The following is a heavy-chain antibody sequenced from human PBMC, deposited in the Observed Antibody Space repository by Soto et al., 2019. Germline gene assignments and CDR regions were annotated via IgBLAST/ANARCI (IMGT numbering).Heavy chain of an antibody. CDR2: IKRITDGGTT. D-gene: IGHD6-13*01. CDR1: GFTFSDAW. CDR3: NTEGAHSYSNNDY. V-gene: IGHV3-15*07. J-gene: IGHJ4*02. Sequence: EVLLVESGGGLVNPGGSLRLSCAASGFTFSDAWMNWVRQAPGKGLEWVGRIKRITDGGTTDYAAPVKGRFTISRDDSKDTLFLQMNSLKTEDTAVYYCNTEGAHSYSNNDYWGQGTLVTVSS.